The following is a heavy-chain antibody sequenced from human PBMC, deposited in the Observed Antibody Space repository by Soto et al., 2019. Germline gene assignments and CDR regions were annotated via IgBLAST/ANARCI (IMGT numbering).Heavy chain of an antibody. CDR2: ISSGSGTT. CDR3: AKIGTYPRMDG. CDR1: GFTFSSYS. J-gene: IGHJ6*02. Sequence: EVQLVESGGGLVQPGGSLRLSCAVSGFTFSSYSMNWVRQAPGKGLEWVSYISSGSGTTYYADSVKGRFSISRDNANNSLYLQMNSLRVEDTAVYYCAKIGTYPRMDGWGQGTTVTVSS. D-gene: IGHD3-10*01. V-gene: IGHV3-48*01.